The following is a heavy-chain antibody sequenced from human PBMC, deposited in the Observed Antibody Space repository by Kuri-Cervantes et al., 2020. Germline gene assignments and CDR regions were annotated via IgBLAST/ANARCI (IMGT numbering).Heavy chain of an antibody. J-gene: IGHJ4*02. CDR1: GFTFSSYA. CDR2: ISYDGSNK. D-gene: IGHD1-7*01. CDR3: ARGGDREMVELAVGY. V-gene: IGHV3-30-3*01. Sequence: GESLKISCAASGFTFSSYAMHWVRQAPGKGLEWVAVISYDGSNKYYADSVKGRFTISRDNSKNTLYLQMNSLRAEDTAVYYCARGGDREMVELAVGYWGQGTLVTVSS.